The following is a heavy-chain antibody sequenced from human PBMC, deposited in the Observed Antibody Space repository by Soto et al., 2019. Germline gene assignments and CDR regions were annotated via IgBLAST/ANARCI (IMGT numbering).Heavy chain of an antibody. CDR3: ARRAKYNWNDAGY. V-gene: IGHV5-10-1*01. CDR1: GYSVTSYW. J-gene: IGHJ4*02. CDR2: IDPSDSYT. Sequence: GESLKISCKGSGYSVTSYWSSWVRQMPGKGLEWMGRIDPSDSYTNYSPSFQGHVTISADKSISTAYLQWSSLKASDTAMYYCARRAKYNWNDAGYWGQGTLVTVSS. D-gene: IGHD1-1*01.